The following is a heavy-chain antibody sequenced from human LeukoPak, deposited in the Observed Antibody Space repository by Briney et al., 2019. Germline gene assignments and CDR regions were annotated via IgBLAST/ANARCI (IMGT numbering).Heavy chain of an antibody. J-gene: IGHJ6*02. CDR1: GGSISSGGYS. V-gene: IGHV4-30-2*01. D-gene: IGHD3-22*01. CDR2: IYHSGST. Sequence: SETLSLTCAVSGGSISSGGYSWSWIRQPPGKGLEWIGYIYHSGSTYYNPSLKSRVTISVDRSKNQFSLKLSSVTAADTAVYYCARHVGLGYYDSSGYYRYYYGMDVWGQGTTVTVSS. CDR3: ARHVGLGYYDSSGYYRYYYGMDV.